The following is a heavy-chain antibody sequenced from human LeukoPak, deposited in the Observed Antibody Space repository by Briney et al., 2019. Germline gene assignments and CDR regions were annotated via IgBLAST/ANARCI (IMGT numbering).Heavy chain of an antibody. V-gene: IGHV1-69*06. J-gene: IGHJ4*02. CDR2: IIPIFGTA. CDR1: GGTFSSYA. Sequence: SVKVSCKASGGTFSSYAISWVRQAPGQGLEWMGRIIPIFGTANYAQKFQGGVTITADKSTSTAYMELSSLRSEDTAVYYCARSGSIAAQAFDYWGQGTLVTVSS. D-gene: IGHD6-6*01. CDR3: ARSGSIAAQAFDY.